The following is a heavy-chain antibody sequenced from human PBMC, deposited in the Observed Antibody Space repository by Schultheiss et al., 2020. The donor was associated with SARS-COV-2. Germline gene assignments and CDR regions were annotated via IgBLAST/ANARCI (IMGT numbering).Heavy chain of an antibody. CDR3: ARNDDATGMDV. D-gene: IGHD1-1*01. J-gene: IGHJ6*02. V-gene: IGHV4-59*06. CDR2: IYYSGST. Sequence: SETLSLTCTVSGGSISSYYWSWIRQPPGKGLEWIGYIYYSGSTYYNPSLKSRVTISVDTSKNQFSLKLSSVTAADTAVYYCARNDDATGMDVWGQGTTVTVSS. CDR1: GGSISSYY.